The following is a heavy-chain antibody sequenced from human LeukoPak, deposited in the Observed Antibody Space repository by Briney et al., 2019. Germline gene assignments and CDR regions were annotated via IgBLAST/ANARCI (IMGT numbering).Heavy chain of an antibody. J-gene: IGHJ4*02. D-gene: IGHD3-22*01. CDR1: GFTFSSYA. CDR3: AKGSYYYDSADYFDY. V-gene: IGHV3-23*01. Sequence: GGSLRLSCAASGFTFSSYAMSWVRQAPGKGLEWVSTLSGSGGNTYYADSVKGRVTISRDNSKNTPYLQVNSLRAEDTAVYHCAKGSYYYDSADYFDYWGQGTLVTVSS. CDR2: LSGSGGNT.